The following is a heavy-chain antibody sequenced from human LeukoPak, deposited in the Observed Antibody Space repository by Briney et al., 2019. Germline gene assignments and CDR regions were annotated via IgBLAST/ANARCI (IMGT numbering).Heavy chain of an antibody. D-gene: IGHD6-13*01. J-gene: IGHJ4*02. CDR3: ARVSVAAALIDY. CDR2: IYYSGST. V-gene: IGHV4-59*01. CDR1: GGSISSYY. Sequence: PSETLSLTCTVSGGSISSYYWSWIRQPPGKGLEWIGYIYYSGSTNYNPSLKSRVTISVDTSKNQFSLKLSSVTAAGTAVYYCARVSVAAALIDYWGQGTLVTVSS.